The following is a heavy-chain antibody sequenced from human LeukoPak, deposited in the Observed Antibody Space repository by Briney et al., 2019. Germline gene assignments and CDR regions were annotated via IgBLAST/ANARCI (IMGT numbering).Heavy chain of an antibody. CDR1: GGSFSGYY. CDR2: INHSGST. Sequence: SETLSLTCAVYGGSFSGYYWSWIRQPPGKGLEWIGEINHSGSTNYNPPLKSRVTISVDTSKNQFSLKLSSATAADTAVYYCARVFGNSSSWRHIGWYNWFDPWGQGTLVTVSS. CDR3: ARVFGNSSSWRHIGWYNWFDP. D-gene: IGHD6-13*01. V-gene: IGHV4-34*01. J-gene: IGHJ5*02.